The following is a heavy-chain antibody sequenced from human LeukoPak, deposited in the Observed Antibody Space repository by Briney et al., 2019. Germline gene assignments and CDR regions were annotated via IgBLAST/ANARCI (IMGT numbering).Heavy chain of an antibody. CDR1: GYTFTSYD. Sequence: ASVKVSCKASGYTFTSYDINWVRQATGPGLEWMGWMNPNSGNTGYAQKFQGRVTMTRNTSISVAYTELSSLRSEDTAVYYGATSEGDGYNSDYYYMDVWGKGTTVTVSS. D-gene: IGHD5-24*01. J-gene: IGHJ6*03. V-gene: IGHV1-8*01. CDR3: ATSEGDGYNSDYYYMDV. CDR2: MNPNSGNT.